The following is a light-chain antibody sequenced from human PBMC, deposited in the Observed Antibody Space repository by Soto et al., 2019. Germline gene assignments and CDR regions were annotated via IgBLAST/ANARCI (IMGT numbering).Light chain of an antibody. V-gene: IGKV4-1*01. CDR3: QQYYTTPPWT. Sequence: DVVMTQSPDSPTLPLGERATINCKSSQSVFSRFRNKNYLGWFQQKPGQTPRLLIYWASTRESGVSDRFSGSGSGTDFTLTIDSLQAADVAVYYCQQYYTTPPWTFGQGTKVDIK. CDR2: WAS. J-gene: IGKJ1*01. CDR1: QSVFSRFRNKNY.